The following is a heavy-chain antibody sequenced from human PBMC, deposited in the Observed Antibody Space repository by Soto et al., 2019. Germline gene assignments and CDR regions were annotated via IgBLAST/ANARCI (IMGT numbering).Heavy chain of an antibody. J-gene: IGHJ3*02. D-gene: IGHD6-19*01. V-gene: IGHV3-7*03. Sequence: ESRGGLVQPGGSLRLSCAASEFTFSRYWMSWVRQAPGKGLERVANIKQDGSEKYYVDSVKSRFTISRDNAKNSLYLQMNSLRAEDTAVYYCARVGQWLAHDAFDIWGQGTMVTVSS. CDR2: IKQDGSEK. CDR3: ARVGQWLAHDAFDI. CDR1: EFTFSRYW.